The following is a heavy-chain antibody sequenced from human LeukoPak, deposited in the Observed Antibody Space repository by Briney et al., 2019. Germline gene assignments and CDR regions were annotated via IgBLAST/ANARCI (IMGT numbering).Heavy chain of an antibody. V-gene: IGHV3-48*01. J-gene: IGHJ5*02. Sequence: QPGGSLRLSCAASGFTFSSYSMTWVRQAPGKGLEWVSYISSSSSTIYYADSVKGRFTISRDNAKNSLYLQMNSLRAEDTAVYYCARVISNHEVSWFDPWGQGTLVTVSS. D-gene: IGHD4-4*01. CDR2: ISSSSSTI. CDR1: GFTFSSYS. CDR3: ARVISNHEVSWFDP.